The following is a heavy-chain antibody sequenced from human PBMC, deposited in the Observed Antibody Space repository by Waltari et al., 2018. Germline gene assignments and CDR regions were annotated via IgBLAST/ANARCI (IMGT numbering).Heavy chain of an antibody. CDR2: FYKSGTT. D-gene: IGHD5-12*01. J-gene: IGHJ4*02. Sequence: TCTVSRSSIRNNNYYWGWVRQPPGKGLEWIGSFYKSGTTYYNPSLKSRVTISVDTSNNQFSLKLNSVTAADTAVYYCVRGYPDIVATISDYWGQGTLVIVSS. V-gene: IGHV4-39*07. CDR3: VRGYPDIVATISDY. CDR1: RSSIRNNNYY.